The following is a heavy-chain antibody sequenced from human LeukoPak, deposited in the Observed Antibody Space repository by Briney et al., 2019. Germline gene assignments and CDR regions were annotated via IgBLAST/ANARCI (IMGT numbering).Heavy chain of an antibody. CDR1: GYSFNDYF. CDR3: ARAVSEYYDSSGYLNWFDP. CDR2: IIPIFGTA. D-gene: IGHD3-22*01. V-gene: IGHV1-69*13. J-gene: IGHJ5*02. Sequence: SVKVSCKTSGYSFNDYFMHWMRQAPGQGLEWMGGIIPIFGTANYAQKFQGRVTITADESTSTAYMELSSLRSEDTAVYYCARAVSEYYDSSGYLNWFDPWGQGTLVTVSS.